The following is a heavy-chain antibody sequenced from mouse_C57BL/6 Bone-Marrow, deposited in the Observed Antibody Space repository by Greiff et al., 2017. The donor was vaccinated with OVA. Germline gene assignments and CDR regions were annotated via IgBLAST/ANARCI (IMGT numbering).Heavy chain of an antibody. J-gene: IGHJ1*03. CDR3: ARSRAALLTRYFDV. CDR1: GYTFTDYN. V-gene: IGHV1-18*01. Sequence: EVQLQESGPELVKPGASVKIPCKASGYTFTDYNMDWVKQSHGKSLEWIGDINPNNGGTIYNQKFKGKATLTVDKSSSTAYMEPRSLTSSDTAVYYCARSRAALLTRYFDVWGTGTTVTVSS. D-gene: IGHD2-10*01. CDR2: INPNNGGT.